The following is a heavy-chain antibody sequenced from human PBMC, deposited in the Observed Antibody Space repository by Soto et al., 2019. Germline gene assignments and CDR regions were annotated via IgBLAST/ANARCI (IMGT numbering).Heavy chain of an antibody. D-gene: IGHD3-22*01. J-gene: IGHJ4*02. CDR2: TSYDGRNN. CDR3: AKDTYYHDSSGFYVFDY. V-gene: IGHV3-30*18. Sequence: HPGGSLRLSCAASGSIFSSYGMHWVRQAPGKGLEGVAVTSYDGRNNNYADSVRGRFTISRDNSKNTLYLQMNSLRAEDTAVYYCAKDTYYHDSSGFYVFDYWGQGTPVTVSS. CDR1: GSIFSSYG.